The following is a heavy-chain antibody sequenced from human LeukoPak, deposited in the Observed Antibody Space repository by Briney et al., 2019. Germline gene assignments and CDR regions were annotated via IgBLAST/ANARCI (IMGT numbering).Heavy chain of an antibody. CDR2: ISISGYYI. D-gene: IGHD6-6*01. Sequence: GGSLRLSCAASGFTFRRYTMNWVRQSPGKGVVWFSSISISGYYIYYADSVKGRFTISRDNAKNSLYLQMNSLRAEDTAVYYCARDLVSRSNYWGQGTPVTVSS. CDR3: ARDLVSRSNY. V-gene: IGHV3-21*01. CDR1: GFTFRRYT. J-gene: IGHJ4*02.